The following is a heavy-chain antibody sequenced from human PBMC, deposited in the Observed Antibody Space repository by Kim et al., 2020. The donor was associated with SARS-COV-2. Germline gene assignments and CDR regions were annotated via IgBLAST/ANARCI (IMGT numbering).Heavy chain of an antibody. J-gene: IGHJ4*02. D-gene: IGHD3-16*01. V-gene: IGHV3-33*06. CDR2: IWYDGSNK. CDR1: GFTFSSYA. CDR3: AKDIGDYGHPPYFDY. Sequence: GGSLRLSCAASGFTFSSYAMHWVRQAPGKGLEWVAVIWYDGSNKYYADSVKGRFTISRDNSKNTLYLQMNSLRAEDTAVYYCAKDIGDYGHPPYFDYWGQGTLVTVSS.